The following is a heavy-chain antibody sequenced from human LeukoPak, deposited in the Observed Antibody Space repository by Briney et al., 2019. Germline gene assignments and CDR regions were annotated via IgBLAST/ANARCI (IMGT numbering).Heavy chain of an antibody. CDR1: GFTFDDYA. J-gene: IGHJ5*01. CDR2: ISWNSGSI. V-gene: IGHV3-9*01. Sequence: GGSLRLSCAASGFTFDDYAMHWVRQAPGKGLEWVSGISWNSGSIGYADSVKGRFTISRDNAKNSLYLQMNSLRVEDTAIYYCVRYFYDSYTSSFRFDSWGQGTLVTVSS. CDR3: VRYFYDSYTSSFRFDS. D-gene: IGHD3-16*01.